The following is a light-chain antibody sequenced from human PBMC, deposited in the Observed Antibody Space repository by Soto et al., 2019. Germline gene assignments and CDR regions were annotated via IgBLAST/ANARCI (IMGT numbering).Light chain of an antibody. CDR1: NSNIGAGYD. Sequence: QSVLTQPPSVTGAPGQRVTISCTGSNSNIGAGYDVHWYRQFPGTAPKLLIYGNINRPSGVPDRFSGSNSGTSASLAITGLQAEDEAHYYCHSFDSRLIGLLFGGGTKLTVL. V-gene: IGLV1-40*01. CDR2: GNI. J-gene: IGLJ2*01. CDR3: HSFDSRLIGLL.